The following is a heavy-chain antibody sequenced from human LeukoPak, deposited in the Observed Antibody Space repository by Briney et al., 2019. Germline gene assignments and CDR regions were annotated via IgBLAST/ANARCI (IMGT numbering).Heavy chain of an antibody. CDR1: GFTFSSYA. CDR2: ISYDGSNK. Sequence: GSLRLSCAASGFTFSSYAMHWVRQAPGKGLEWVAVISYDGSNKYYADSVKGRFTISRDNSKNTVYLQMNSLRAEDTAVYYCARGHDSSGSPIDYWGQGTLVTVAS. V-gene: IGHV3-30-3*01. CDR3: ARGHDSSGSPIDY. D-gene: IGHD3-22*01. J-gene: IGHJ4*02.